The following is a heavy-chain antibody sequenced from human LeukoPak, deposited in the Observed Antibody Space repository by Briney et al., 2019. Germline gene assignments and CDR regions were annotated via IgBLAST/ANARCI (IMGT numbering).Heavy chain of an antibody. CDR1: GVSISSGGYY. CDR3: ARVLRDSSGYYCDY. V-gene: IGHV4-31*03. CDR2: IYYSGST. J-gene: IGHJ4*02. D-gene: IGHD3-22*01. Sequence: SQTLSLTCTVSGVSISSGGYYWSWIRQHPGKGLEWIGYIYYSGSTYYNPSLKSRVTISVDTSKNQFSLKLSSVTAADTAVYYCARVLRDSSGYYCDYWGQGTLVTVSS.